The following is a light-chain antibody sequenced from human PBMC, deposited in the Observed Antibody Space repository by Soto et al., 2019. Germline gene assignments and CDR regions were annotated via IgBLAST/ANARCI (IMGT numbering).Light chain of an antibody. CDR3: QQYNRWPPWT. CDR1: QSVSSS. V-gene: IGKV3-15*01. CDR2: GAS. Sequence: EVVMTQSPATLSVSTGERATLSCRASQSVSSSLAWYQQKPGQAPRLLIYGASTRATGIPVRFSGSGSGTDFTLTISSLQSEDFAVYYCQQYNRWPPWTFGQGTKVEIK. J-gene: IGKJ1*01.